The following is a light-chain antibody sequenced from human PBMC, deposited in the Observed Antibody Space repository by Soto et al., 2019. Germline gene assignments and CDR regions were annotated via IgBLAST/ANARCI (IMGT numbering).Light chain of an antibody. CDR1: QDIENY. Sequence: IQMTQFPSSLSASVGDRVTITCRANQDIENYLNWYQHKPGKAPNLLIFGASSLQSGVPSRFSGSGSGTDFTLTISSLQPEDFAVYYCQQSYSTPFTFGPGTKVDMK. J-gene: IGKJ3*01. CDR3: QQSYSTPFT. CDR2: GAS. V-gene: IGKV1-39*01.